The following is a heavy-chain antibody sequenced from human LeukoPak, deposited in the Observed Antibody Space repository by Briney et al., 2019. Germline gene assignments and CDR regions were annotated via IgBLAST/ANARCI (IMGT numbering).Heavy chain of an antibody. CDR2: ISSSGSTI. CDR3: VASSWAYYFDY. Sequence: GGSLRLSCAASGFTFSSYEMNWVRQAPGKGLEWVSYISSSGSTIYYADSVKGRFTISRDNAKNSQYLQMNSLRVEDTALYYCVASSWAYYFDYWGQGTLVTVSS. V-gene: IGHV3-48*03. CDR1: GFTFSSYE. D-gene: IGHD6-13*01. J-gene: IGHJ4*02.